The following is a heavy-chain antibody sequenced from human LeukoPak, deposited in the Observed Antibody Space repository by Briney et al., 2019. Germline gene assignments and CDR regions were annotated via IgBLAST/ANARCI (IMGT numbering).Heavy chain of an antibody. V-gene: IGHV4-4*02. CDR1: GGSISSSNW. D-gene: IGHD2-2*01. CDR3: ARGAGYCSSTSCLENNWFDP. J-gene: IGHJ5*02. CDR2: IYHSGST. Sequence: SETLSLTCAVSGGSISSSNWWSWVRQPPGKGLEWIGEIYHSGSTYYNPSLKSRVTISVDRSKNQFSLKLSSVTAADTAVYYCARGAGYCSSTSCLENNWFDPWGQGTLVTVSS.